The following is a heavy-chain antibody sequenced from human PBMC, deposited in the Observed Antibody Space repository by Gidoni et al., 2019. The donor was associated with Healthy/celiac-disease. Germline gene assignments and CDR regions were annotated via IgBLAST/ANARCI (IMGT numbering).Heavy chain of an antibody. CDR1: GFSFSSYS. D-gene: IGHD4-17*01. V-gene: IGHV3-48*02. Sequence: EVQLVESGGGLVQPGGSLRLACAASGFSFSSYSMNWGRPAPGKGLGWGSYISSRSSTIYDADSVKGRFTIARDNAKNSPYLQMNSLRDEDTAVYYCARDHGDYVAYYYYGMDVWGQGTTVTVSS. CDR2: ISSRSSTI. CDR3: ARDHGDYVAYYYYGMDV. J-gene: IGHJ6*02.